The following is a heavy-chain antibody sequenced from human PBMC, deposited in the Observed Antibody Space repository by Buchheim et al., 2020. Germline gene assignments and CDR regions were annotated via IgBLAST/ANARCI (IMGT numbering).Heavy chain of an antibody. CDR1: GFTFSGCS. V-gene: IGHV3-23*01. CDR3: AKRVAVPGGTHYFDY. CDR2: TSGISGAT. Sequence: EVQLLESGGHLVQPGGSLRLSCAASGFTFSGCSMSWVRQAPGKGLEWVSTSGISGATYYAESVVGRLTIPRDDSKNTLLLQMNSLRAEDTAIYYCAKRVAVPGGTHYFDYWGQGTL. D-gene: IGHD3-10*01. J-gene: IGHJ4*02.